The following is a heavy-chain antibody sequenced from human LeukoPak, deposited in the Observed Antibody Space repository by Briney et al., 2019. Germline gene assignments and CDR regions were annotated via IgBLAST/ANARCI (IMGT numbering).Heavy chain of an antibody. J-gene: IGHJ6*02. CDR3: VRYTTTSRYTYFGMDV. CDR2: IRSKAYGGTK. D-gene: IGHD3-16*02. CDR1: GFTFSSYS. V-gene: IGHV3-49*04. Sequence: GGSLRLSCAASGFTFSSYSMNWVRQAPGKGLEWVGVIRSKAYGGTKDYAASVKGRFTISRDDSKRIAYLQMNSLKTEDTGVYFCVRYTTTSRYTYFGMDVWGQGTTVTVSS.